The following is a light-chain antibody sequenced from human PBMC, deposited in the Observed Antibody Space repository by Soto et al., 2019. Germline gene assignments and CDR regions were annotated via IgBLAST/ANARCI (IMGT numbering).Light chain of an antibody. CDR3: SSYAGSSNV. V-gene: IGLV2-8*01. Sequence: QSALTHPPSASGSPGQSVAISCTGTSSDVGGYNYVSWYQQHPGKAPKLMIYEVNKRPSGVPDRFSGSKSGNTASLTVSGLQAEDEADYYCSSYAGSSNVFGTGTTLTVL. J-gene: IGLJ1*01. CDR1: SSDVGGYNY. CDR2: EVN.